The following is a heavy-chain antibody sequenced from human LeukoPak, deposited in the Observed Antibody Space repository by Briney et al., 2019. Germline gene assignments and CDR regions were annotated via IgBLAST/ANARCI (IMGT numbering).Heavy chain of an antibody. D-gene: IGHD3-9*01. CDR2: IYYSGST. Sequence: PSETLSLTCTVSGGSISSSSYYWGWIRQPPGKGLEWIGSIYYSGSTYYNPSLKSRVTISVDTSKNQFSLKLSSVTAADTAVYYCARHQNPNPLLRYFDWETSGGAFGIWGQGTMVTVSS. CDR1: GGSISSSSYY. V-gene: IGHV4-39*01. CDR3: ARHQNPNPLLRYFDWETSGGAFGI. J-gene: IGHJ3*02.